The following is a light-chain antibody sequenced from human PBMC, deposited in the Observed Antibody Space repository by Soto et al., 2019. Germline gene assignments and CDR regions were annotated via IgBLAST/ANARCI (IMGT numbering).Light chain of an antibody. CDR1: SSDVGGYHY. V-gene: IGLV2-14*01. CDR2: EVS. Sequence: QSALTQPASVSGSPGQSITISCTGTSSDVGGYHYVSWYQQHPGKAPKIMIYEVSNRPSGVSHRFSGSKSGNTASLTISGLQAEDEADYYCNSFTRTNTWVFGGGTKLTVL. CDR3: NSFTRTNTWV. J-gene: IGLJ3*02.